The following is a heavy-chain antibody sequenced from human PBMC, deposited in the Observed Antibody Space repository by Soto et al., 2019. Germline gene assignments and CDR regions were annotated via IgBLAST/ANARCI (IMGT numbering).Heavy chain of an antibody. V-gene: IGHV3-30*18. CDR1: GFTFSSYG. Sequence: HPGGSLRLSCAASGFTFSSYGMHWVRQAPGKGLEWVAVISYDGSNKYYADSVKGRFTISRDNSKNTLYLQMNSLRAEDTAVYYCAKDPYSVVVVPAAMRFGYYYYYGMDVWGQGTTVTVSS. CDR2: ISYDGSNK. J-gene: IGHJ6*02. CDR3: AKDPYSVVVVPAAMRFGYYYYYGMDV. D-gene: IGHD2-2*01.